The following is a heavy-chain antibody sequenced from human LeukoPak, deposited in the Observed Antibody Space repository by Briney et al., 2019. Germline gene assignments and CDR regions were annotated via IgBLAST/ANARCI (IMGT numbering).Heavy chain of an antibody. D-gene: IGHD1-26*01. CDR1: GGTFSSYA. CDR2: IIPILGIA. V-gene: IGHV1-69*04. CDR3: ASQVGAIYDENYYFDY. J-gene: IGHJ4*02. Sequence: GASVKVSCKASGGTFSSYAISWVRQAPGQGLEWMGRIIPILGIANYAQKFQGRVTITADKSTSTAYMELSSLRSDDTAVYYCASQVGAIYDENYYFDYWGQGTQVTVSS.